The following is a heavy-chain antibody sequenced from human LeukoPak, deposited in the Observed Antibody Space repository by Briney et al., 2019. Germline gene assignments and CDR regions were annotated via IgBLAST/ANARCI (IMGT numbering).Heavy chain of an antibody. J-gene: IGHJ4*02. Sequence: GGSLRLSCAASGFTFSSYGMHWVRQAPGKGLGWVAVISYDGSNKYHADSVKGRFTISRDNSKNTLYLQMNSLRAEDTAVYYYASELLGRAVAGSPFDYWGQGTLVTVSS. D-gene: IGHD6-19*01. CDR2: ISYDGSNK. V-gene: IGHV3-30*03. CDR1: GFTFSSYG. CDR3: ASELLGRAVAGSPFDY.